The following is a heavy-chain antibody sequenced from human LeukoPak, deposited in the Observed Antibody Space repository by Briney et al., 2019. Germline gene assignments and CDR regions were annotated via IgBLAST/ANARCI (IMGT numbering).Heavy chain of an antibody. V-gene: IGHV4-59*08. CDR1: GGSISSYY. CDR3: ARRVSDAFDI. D-gene: IGHD3-10*01. Sequence: SETLSLTCTVSGGSISSYYWSWIRQPPGKGLEWIGYIYYSGSTNYNPSLKSRVTISVDTSKNQFSLNLTSVTAADTAVYYCARRVSDAFDIWGRGTMVTVSS. CDR2: IYYSGST. J-gene: IGHJ3*02.